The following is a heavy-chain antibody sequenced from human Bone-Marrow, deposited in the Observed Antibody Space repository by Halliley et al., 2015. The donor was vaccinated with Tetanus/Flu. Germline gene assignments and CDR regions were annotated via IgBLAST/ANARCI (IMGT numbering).Heavy chain of an antibody. J-gene: IGHJ4*02. CDR2: INSNGSTS. D-gene: IGHD6-19*01. CDR1: GFTFSDFA. V-gene: IGHV3-64D*09. Sequence: SLRLSCSVSGFTFSDFAVHWVRLAPGKGLEHVSAINSNGSTSYYADSVKGKFIISRDNSKNTLYLQMSSLRTEDTAIYYCVKDMSFGGSGWYFDYWGQGTLVTVSS. CDR3: VKDMSFGGSGWYFDY.